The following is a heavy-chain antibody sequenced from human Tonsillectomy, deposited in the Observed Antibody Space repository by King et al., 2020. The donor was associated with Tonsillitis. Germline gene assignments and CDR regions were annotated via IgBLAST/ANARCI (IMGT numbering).Heavy chain of an antibody. Sequence: QLQESGSGLVKPSQTLSLTCAVSGASISSGGYSWSWIRQPPGKGLEWIGYIFLSGSTDYNPSLKSRLTISLDRSKNHFSLKLTSVTAADTAVYYCARGEGVSWGYFDYWGQGTLVTVSS. J-gene: IGHJ4*02. V-gene: IGHV4-30-2*01. CDR2: IFLSGST. CDR3: ARGEGVSWGYFDY. CDR1: GASISSGGYS. D-gene: IGHD3-16*01.